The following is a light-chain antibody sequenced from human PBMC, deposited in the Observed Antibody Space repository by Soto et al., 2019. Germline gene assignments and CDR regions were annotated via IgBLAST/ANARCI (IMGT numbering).Light chain of an antibody. J-gene: IGKJ5*01. CDR3: QQLNSSPIT. Sequence: DIQLIQSPFFLSASVGDRVTITCRASQGISSYLAWYQKKPGDAPKLLIYDASTLQGGVPSRFSGSGSGTEFTLTISSLQPEDFATYYCQQLNSSPITFGQGTRLAIK. CDR2: DAS. V-gene: IGKV1-9*01. CDR1: QGISSY.